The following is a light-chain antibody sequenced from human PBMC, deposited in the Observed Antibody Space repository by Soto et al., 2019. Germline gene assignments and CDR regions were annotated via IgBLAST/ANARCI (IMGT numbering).Light chain of an antibody. V-gene: IGKV3-15*01. J-gene: IGKJ4*01. CDR1: QSVSSN. CDR3: QQYNNWPLT. Sequence: EIVMTQSPATLSVSPGERATLSCRASQSVSSNLAWYQQKPGQAPRLLIYGASTRATGIPTRFSVSGSGTEFTLTISSPQSEDFAVYYCQQYNNWPLTFGGGTKVEIK. CDR2: GAS.